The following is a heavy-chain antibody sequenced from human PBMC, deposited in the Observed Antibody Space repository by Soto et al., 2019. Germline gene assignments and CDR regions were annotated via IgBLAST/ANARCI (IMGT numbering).Heavy chain of an antibody. CDR3: ARDRVPYVYFYYGMDV. D-gene: IGHD3-16*01. V-gene: IGHV3-30-3*01. J-gene: IGHJ6*02. CDR2: MSMDRNNK. CDR1: GFAFHNYS. Sequence: QVRLEESGGGVVQPGRSLRLSCAASGFAFHNYSMHWVRQAPGKGLEWVAIMSMDRNNKYYADSVKGRFTISRDKSRSMLFLQVSSLRPEDTAVYFCARDRVPYVYFYYGMDVWGQGTTVTVSS.